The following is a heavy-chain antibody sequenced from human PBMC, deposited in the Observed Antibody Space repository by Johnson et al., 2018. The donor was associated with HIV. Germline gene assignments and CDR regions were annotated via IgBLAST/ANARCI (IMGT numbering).Heavy chain of an antibody. V-gene: IGHV3-33*01. CDR3: ARVSNHAFDI. CDR2: IWYDGSNK. Sequence: QVQLVESWGGVVQPGRSLRLSCAASGFTFSSFGMHWVRQAPGKGLEWVAVIWYDGSNKYYVDSVKGRFTISRDNAKNSLYLQMNSLRAGDTAVYYCARVSNHAFDIWGQGTMVTVSS. J-gene: IGHJ3*02. CDR1: GFTFSSFG.